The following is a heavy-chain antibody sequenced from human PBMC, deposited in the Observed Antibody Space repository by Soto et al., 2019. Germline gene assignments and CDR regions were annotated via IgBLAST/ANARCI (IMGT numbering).Heavy chain of an antibody. CDR2: IGPESGAT. Sequence: ASVKVSCKASGYTFTGHYIHWVRQAPEQGPEWMGEIGPESGATRYAQRFQGRVTMTRDMSITTVYMELNNLSPDDTAVYYCGRGRSGQIVVFYWGQGTTVTVSS. J-gene: IGHJ4*02. CDR3: GRGRSGQIVVFY. V-gene: IGHV1-2*02. D-gene: IGHD1-26*01. CDR1: GYTFTGHY.